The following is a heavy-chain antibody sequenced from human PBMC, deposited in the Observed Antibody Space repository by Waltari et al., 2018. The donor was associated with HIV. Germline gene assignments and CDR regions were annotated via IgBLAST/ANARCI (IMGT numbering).Heavy chain of an antibody. CDR3: TRDLAYSKYYYYYGMDV. V-gene: IGHV3-49*04. CDR2: IRSKAYGGTT. CDR1: GFTFGDYA. J-gene: IGHJ6*02. Sequence: EVQLVESGGGLVQPGRSLRLSCTASGFTFGDYAMSWVRQAPGKGLEWVGFIRSKAYGGTTEYAASVKGRFTISRDDSKSIAYLQMNSLKTEDTAVYYCTRDLAYSKYYYYYGMDVWGQGTTVTVSS. D-gene: IGHD4-4*01.